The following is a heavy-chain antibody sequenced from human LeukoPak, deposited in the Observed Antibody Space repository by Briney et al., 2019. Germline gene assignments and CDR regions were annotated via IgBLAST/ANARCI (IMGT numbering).Heavy chain of an antibody. CDR3: ARGRRSRSKYQPGGTDYYYYGMDV. Sequence: TSETLSLTCAVSGGSISSGGYSWSWIRQPPGKGLEWIGYIYHSGSTYYNPSLKSRVTISVDTSKNQFSLKLSSVTAADTAVYYCARGRRSRSKYQPGGTDYYYYGMDVWGQGTTVTVSS. J-gene: IGHJ6*02. D-gene: IGHD2-2*01. V-gene: IGHV4-30-2*01. CDR2: IYHSGST. CDR1: GGSISSGGYS.